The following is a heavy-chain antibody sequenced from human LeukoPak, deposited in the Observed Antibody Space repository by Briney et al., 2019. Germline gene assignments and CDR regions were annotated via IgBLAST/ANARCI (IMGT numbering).Heavy chain of an antibody. CDR1: GGSISSYY. D-gene: IGHD1-1*01. J-gene: IGHJ4*02. Sequence: SETLSLTCTVSGGSISSYYWSWIRQPPGKGLEWIGYIYYSGSTNYNPSLKSRVTISVDTSKNQFSLKLSSVTAADTAVYYCARQGTTGGHFDYWGQGTLVTVSS. V-gene: IGHV4-59*08. CDR3: ARQGTTGGHFDY. CDR2: IYYSGST.